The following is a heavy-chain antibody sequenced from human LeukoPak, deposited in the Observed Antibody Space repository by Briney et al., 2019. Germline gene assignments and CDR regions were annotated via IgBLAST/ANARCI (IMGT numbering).Heavy chain of an antibody. CDR1: GFTFSSYS. D-gene: IGHD3-22*01. CDR3: ARDWDSSGYPHIDY. V-gene: IGHV3-48*04. J-gene: IGHJ4*02. CDR2: ISSSSSTI. Sequence: GGSLRLSCAASGFTFSSYSMNWVRQAPGKGLEWVSYISSSSSTIYYADSVKGRFTISRDNAKNSLYLQMNSLRAEDTAVYYCARDWDSSGYPHIDYWGQGTLVTVSS.